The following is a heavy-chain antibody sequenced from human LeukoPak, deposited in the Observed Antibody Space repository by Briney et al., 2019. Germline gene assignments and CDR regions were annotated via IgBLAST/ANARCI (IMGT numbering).Heavy chain of an antibody. V-gene: IGHV1-69*04. CDR1: GYTLTSYG. J-gene: IGHJ4*02. CDR3: ARARRVGYYYDSSGYYNTLDY. Sequence: ASVTVSCEASGYTLTSYGINWMRQAPGQGLEWVGRIIPILGIANYAQKFQGRVTITADKSTSTAYMELSSLRSEDTAVYYCARARRVGYYYDSSGYYNTLDYWGQGTLVTVSS. D-gene: IGHD3-22*01. CDR2: IIPILGIA.